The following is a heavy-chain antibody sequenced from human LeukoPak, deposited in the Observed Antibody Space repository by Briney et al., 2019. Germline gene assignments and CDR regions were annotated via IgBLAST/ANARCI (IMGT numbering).Heavy chain of an antibody. J-gene: IGHJ4*02. V-gene: IGHV3-21*01. CDR3: ARDDIAAAGPDY. D-gene: IGHD6-13*01. Sequence: PGGSLRLSCAASGFTFSSYSMNWVRQAPGKGLEWVSSISSSSSYIYYADSVKGRFTISRDNAKNSLYLQMNSLRAEDTAVYYCARDDIAAAGPDYWGQGTLVTVSS. CDR1: GFTFSSYS. CDR2: ISSSSSYI.